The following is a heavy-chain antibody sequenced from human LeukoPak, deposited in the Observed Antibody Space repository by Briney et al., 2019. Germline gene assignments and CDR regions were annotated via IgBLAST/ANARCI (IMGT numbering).Heavy chain of an antibody. CDR3: AGAYCSGGSCYSEYYYGMDV. V-gene: IGHV1-8*01. CDR2: MNPNSGNT. CDR1: GYTFTSYN. J-gene: IGHJ6*02. Sequence: GASVKVSCKASGYTFTSYNINWVRQATGQGLEWMGWMNPNSGNTGYAQKFQGRVTMTRNTSISTAYMELSSLRSEDTAVYYCAGAYCSGGSCYSEYYYGMDVWGQGTTVTVSS. D-gene: IGHD2-15*01.